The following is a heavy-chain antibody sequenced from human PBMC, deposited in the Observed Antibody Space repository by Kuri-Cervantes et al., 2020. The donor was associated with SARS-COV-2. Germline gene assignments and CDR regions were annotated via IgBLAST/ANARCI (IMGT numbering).Heavy chain of an antibody. J-gene: IGHJ4*02. CDR2: IYFSGST. D-gene: IGHD3-9*01. V-gene: IGHV4-39*01. Sequence: SEILSLTCNVSGGTISSMGNYWGWVRQPPGKGLEWIVSIYFSGSTYYTPSLKSRVTISVDTSKNQFSLKLTSVTATDTAVYYCGRQASDWHIDYWGQGTLVTVSS. CDR3: GRQASDWHIDY. CDR1: GGTISSMGNY.